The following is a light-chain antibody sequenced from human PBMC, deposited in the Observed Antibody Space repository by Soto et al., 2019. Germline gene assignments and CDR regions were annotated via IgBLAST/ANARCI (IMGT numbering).Light chain of an antibody. CDR1: RDIGND. J-gene: IGKJ1*01. CDR3: LQHFNFSWK. CDR2: AAS. Sequence: AIQMTQSPSSLSASVGDRVTITCRASRDIGNDLGWYQQKPGKAPKHLIFAASNLQSGVPSRFSGGGSGTDFNLTINRLQSDDFATYYCLQHFNFSWKLGQGTKVETK. V-gene: IGKV1-6*01.